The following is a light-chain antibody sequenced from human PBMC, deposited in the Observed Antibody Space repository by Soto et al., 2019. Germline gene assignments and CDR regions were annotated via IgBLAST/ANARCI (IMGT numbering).Light chain of an antibody. CDR1: QTVVYY. CDR3: QQRGNWPLPWT. Sequence: EIVLTQSTATLSLSPGERATLSCRASQTVVYYLAWYQQKPGQVPRLLIYNASNRATGVPVRFSGSGCGTEFTLTISSLEPEDFAVYYCQQRGNWPLPWTFGQGAKVE. CDR2: NAS. V-gene: IGKV3-11*01. J-gene: IGKJ1*01.